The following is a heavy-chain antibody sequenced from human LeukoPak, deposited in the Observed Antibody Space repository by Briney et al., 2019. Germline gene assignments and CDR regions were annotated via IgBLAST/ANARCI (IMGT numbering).Heavy chain of an antibody. J-gene: IGHJ6*02. CDR1: GGSFSGYY. Sequence: SETLSLTCAVSGGSFSGYYWYWIRQPPGKGLEWIGEINHGESTNYNPSLKNRATLSVDTSKNQFSLKLTSVTAADTAVYYCARGRTYYYDTSGYYPSIYYGMDVWGQGTTVIVSS. CDR3: ARGRTYYYDTSGYYPSIYYGMDV. CDR2: INHGEST. D-gene: IGHD3-22*01. V-gene: IGHV4-34*01.